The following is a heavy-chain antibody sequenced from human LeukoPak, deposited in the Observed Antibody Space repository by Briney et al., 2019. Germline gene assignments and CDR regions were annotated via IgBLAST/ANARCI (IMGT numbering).Heavy chain of an antibody. J-gene: IGHJ4*02. Sequence: PGGSLRLSRAASGFTFNDYAMSWVRQAAGKGLEWVSGISDTGRRTFYADSVKGRFTISRDDSKKTVYLQMNTLRAEDTAIYFCARLDSFITYWGQGTLVTVSS. CDR3: ARLDSFITY. CDR2: ISDTGRRT. CDR1: GFTFNDYA. V-gene: IGHV3-23*01. D-gene: IGHD3-16*02.